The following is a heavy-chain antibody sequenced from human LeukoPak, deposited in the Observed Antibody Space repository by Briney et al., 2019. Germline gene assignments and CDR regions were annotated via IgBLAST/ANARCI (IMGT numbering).Heavy chain of an antibody. CDR3: ASHYYVPFQH. Sequence: SETLSLTCTVSAYSISSYYWSWIRQPPGKGLEWIGYIYYSGSTNYNPSLKSRVTISVDTSKNQFSLKLSSVTAADTAVYYCASHYYVPFQHWGQGTLVTVSS. J-gene: IGHJ1*01. CDR1: AYSISSYY. D-gene: IGHD3-10*02. CDR2: IYYSGST. V-gene: IGHV4-59*01.